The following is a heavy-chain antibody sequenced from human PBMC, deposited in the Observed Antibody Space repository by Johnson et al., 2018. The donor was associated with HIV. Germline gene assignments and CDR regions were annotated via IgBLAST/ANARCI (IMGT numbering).Heavy chain of an antibody. Sequence: VQLVESGGGLVQPGGSLRLSCAASGFTFDDYGMSWVRQAPGKGLEWVSVIYTGSDSTSYTDSVKDRFTISRDSSQNAVYLQMSSLRAEDTALYYCARGSSGSFDLWGRGTMVTVSS. D-gene: IGHD6-6*01. CDR1: GFTFDDYG. CDR3: ARGSSGSFDL. J-gene: IGHJ3*01. V-gene: IGHV3-66*01. CDR2: IYTGSDST.